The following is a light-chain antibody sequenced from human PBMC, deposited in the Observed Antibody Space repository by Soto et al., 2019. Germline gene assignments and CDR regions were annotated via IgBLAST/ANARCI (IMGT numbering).Light chain of an antibody. J-gene: IGKJ4*01. CDR1: QSVSSSY. CDR2: GAS. CDR3: QQYGSSAT. Sequence: EIVLTQSPSTLSVSPGERATLSCRASQSVSSSYLAWYQQKPGQAPRLLIYGASSRATGIPDRFSGSGSGTDFTLTISRLEPEDFAVYYCQQYGSSATFGGGTKVEIK. V-gene: IGKV3-20*01.